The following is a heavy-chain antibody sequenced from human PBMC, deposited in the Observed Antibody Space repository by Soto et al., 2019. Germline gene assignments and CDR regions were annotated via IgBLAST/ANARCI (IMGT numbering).Heavy chain of an antibody. CDR2: IYYSGST. Sequence: SETLSLTCTVSGGSISSGGYYWSWIRQHPGKGLEWIGYIYYSGSTYYNPSLKSRVTISADTSKNQFSLKLSSVTAADTAVYYCAREVYSYGIDYWGQGTLVTVS. V-gene: IGHV4-31*03. CDR3: AREVYSYGIDY. CDR1: GGSISSGGYY. D-gene: IGHD5-18*01. J-gene: IGHJ4*02.